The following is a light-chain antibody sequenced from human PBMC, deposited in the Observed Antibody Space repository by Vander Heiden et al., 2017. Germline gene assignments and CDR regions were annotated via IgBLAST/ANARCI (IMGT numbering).Light chain of an antibody. V-gene: IGLV2-23*02. Sequence: QSALTQPAAVSGSPGQSITISCTGTSSDVGSSNLVSWYQQHPGKAPKRMIYEVSKRPSGVSNRFSGSKSGNTASRTISGLQAEDEADYYCCSYAGSSTYLWVFGGGTKLTVL. CDR3: CSYAGSSTYLWV. CDR2: EVS. CDR1: SSDVGSSNL. J-gene: IGLJ3*02.